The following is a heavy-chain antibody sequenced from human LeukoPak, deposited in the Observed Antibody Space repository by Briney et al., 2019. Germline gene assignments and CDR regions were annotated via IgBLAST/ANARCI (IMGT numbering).Heavy chain of an antibody. CDR2: ISGNGGST. CDR1: GFTFSSYA. V-gene: IGHV3-23*01. Sequence: GGSLRLSCAASGFTFSSYAMSWVRQAPGKGLEWVSAISGNGGSTYYADSVKGRFTISRDNSKNTLYLQMNSLRAEDTAVYYCAKNARTYYYDTYDAFDIWGQGTMVTVSS. CDR3: AKNARTYYYDTYDAFDI. D-gene: IGHD3-22*01. J-gene: IGHJ3*02.